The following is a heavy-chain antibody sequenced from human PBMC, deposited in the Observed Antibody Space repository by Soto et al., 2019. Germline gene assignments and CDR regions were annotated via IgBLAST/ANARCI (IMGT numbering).Heavy chain of an antibody. V-gene: IGHV4-34*01. CDR2: INHSGST. D-gene: IGHD2-8*02. Sequence: PSETLSLTCAVYGGSFSGYYWSWIRRHPGKGLEWIGEINHSGSTNFSPSLKSRVTISVETSKNQFSLKLSSVAAADTAVYYCASVRTDYYYGMEAWGQGTTVTVSS. J-gene: IGHJ6*02. CDR1: GGSFSGYY. CDR3: ASVRTDYYYGMEA.